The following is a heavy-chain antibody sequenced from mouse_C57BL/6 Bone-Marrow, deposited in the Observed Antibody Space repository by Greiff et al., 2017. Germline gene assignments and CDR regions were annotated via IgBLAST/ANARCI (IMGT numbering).Heavy chain of an antibody. CDR2: ISYSGST. CDR3: ARGYYDAWFAY. J-gene: IGHJ3*01. V-gene: IGHV3-1*01. CDR1: GYSITSGYD. D-gene: IGHD1-1*01. Sequence: EVQRVESGPGLVKPSQSLSLPCTVTGYSITSGYDWHWIRHFPGNKLEWMGYISYSGSTNYNPSLKSRISITHDTSKNHFFLKLNSVTTEDTATYYCARGYYDAWFAYWGQGTLVTVSA.